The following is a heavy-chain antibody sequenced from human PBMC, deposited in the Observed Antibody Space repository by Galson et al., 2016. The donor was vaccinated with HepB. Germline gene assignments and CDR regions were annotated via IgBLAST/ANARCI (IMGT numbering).Heavy chain of an antibody. V-gene: IGHV3-15*07. CDR3: SIVVYYYYGMDV. J-gene: IGHJ6*02. CDR1: GFTFTNAW. Sequence: SLRLSCAVSGFTFTNAWMSWVRQAPGKGLEWVGRIRSKIDGGTTDYAAPVKGRFTISRDDSKNTLYLQMNSLKNEDRAVYYCSIVVYYYYGMDVWGQGTTVTVSS. CDR2: IRSKIDGGTT.